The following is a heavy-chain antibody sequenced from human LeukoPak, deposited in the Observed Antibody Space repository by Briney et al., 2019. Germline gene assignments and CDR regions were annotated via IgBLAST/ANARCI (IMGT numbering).Heavy chain of an antibody. D-gene: IGHD6-6*01. J-gene: IGHJ6*03. CDR1: GGSISSYY. CDR3: ARWSGSVTARNYYYYMDV. V-gene: IGHV4-4*07. Sequence: SETLSLTCTVSGGSISSYYWSWIRQPAGSGLEWIGRIYTSGTTGYNPSLRTRVTISVDASRNQFSLNLSSVTAADTAVYYCARWSGSVTARNYYYYMDVWGEGTTVTVSS. CDR2: IYTSGTT.